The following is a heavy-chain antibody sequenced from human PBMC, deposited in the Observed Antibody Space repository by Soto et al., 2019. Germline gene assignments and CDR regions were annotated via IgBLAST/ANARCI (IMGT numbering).Heavy chain of an antibody. D-gene: IGHD3-3*01. J-gene: IGHJ6*02. V-gene: IGHV3-30*18. CDR3: AQQYYDFWSGMVGYYYYGMDV. CDR1: GFTFSSYG. Sequence: QVQLVESGGGVVQPGRSLRLSCAASGFTFSSYGMHWVRQAPGKGLEWVAVISYDGSNKYYADSVKGRFTISRDNSKNTLYLQMNRLRAEDTAVYYCAQQYYDFWSGMVGYYYYGMDVWGQGTTVTVSS. CDR2: ISYDGSNK.